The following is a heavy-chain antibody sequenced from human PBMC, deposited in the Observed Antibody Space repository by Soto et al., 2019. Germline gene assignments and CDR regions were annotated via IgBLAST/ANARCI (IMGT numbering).Heavy chain of an antibody. CDR3: VRSRVFIAVTSVTNYYNYYGMDV. CDR1: GDSVSSDSAA. J-gene: IGHJ6*02. D-gene: IGHD6-19*01. V-gene: IGHV6-1*01. Sequence: SQTLSLTCAISGDSVSSDSAAWNWIRQSPSRGLEWLGRAYYRSKWYIEYAPSVNSRITTNPDTSKNQLSLQLISVNPEDTAVYYCVRSRVFIAVTSVTNYYNYYGMDVWGQGTTVTVSS. CDR2: AYYRSKWYI.